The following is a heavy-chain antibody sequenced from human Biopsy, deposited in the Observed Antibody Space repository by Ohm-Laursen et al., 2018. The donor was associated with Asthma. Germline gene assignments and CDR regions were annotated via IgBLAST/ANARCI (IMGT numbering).Heavy chain of an antibody. CDR1: GYTFINYA. Sequence: GASVKVSCKASGYTFINYAIHWVRQAPGQRLEWMGWINAGNGNTKYSQRFQGRVTISRDTSASTAYMDLSSLRSEDTAVYYCARADRYYYDSSGYTEWFDPWGQGTLVTVSS. J-gene: IGHJ5*02. D-gene: IGHD3-22*01. CDR3: ARADRYYYDSSGYTEWFDP. V-gene: IGHV1-3*01. CDR2: INAGNGNT.